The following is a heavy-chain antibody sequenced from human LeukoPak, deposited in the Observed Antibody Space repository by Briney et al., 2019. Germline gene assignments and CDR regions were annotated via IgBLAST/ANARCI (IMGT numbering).Heavy chain of an antibody. CDR2: IIPILGIA. V-gene: IGHV1-69*04. CDR1: GGTFSSYA. Sequence: GASVKVSCKASGGTFSSYAIRWVRQAPGQGLEWMGSIIPILGIANYAQKFQGRVTITADKSTSTAYMELSSLRSEDTAVYYCARDCSSTSCYVVFDAFDIWGQGTMVTVSS. J-gene: IGHJ3*02. CDR3: ARDCSSTSCYVVFDAFDI. D-gene: IGHD2-2*01.